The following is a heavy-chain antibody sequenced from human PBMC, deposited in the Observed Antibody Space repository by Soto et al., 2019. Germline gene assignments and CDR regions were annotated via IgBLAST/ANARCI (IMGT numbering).Heavy chain of an antibody. V-gene: IGHV3-30*18. Sequence: VQLVESGGGVVQPGRSLRLSCAASGFTFSEFAMHWVRQAPGKGLEWVAVVSHDGRNTHYADSVKGRFTISRDSSKNTVSLEMTSLRAEDTAVYYCAKGGRQWLVTSDFNYWGQGALVTVSS. CDR3: AKGGRQWLVTSDFNY. CDR1: GFTFSEFA. CDR2: VSHDGRNT. J-gene: IGHJ4*02. D-gene: IGHD6-19*01.